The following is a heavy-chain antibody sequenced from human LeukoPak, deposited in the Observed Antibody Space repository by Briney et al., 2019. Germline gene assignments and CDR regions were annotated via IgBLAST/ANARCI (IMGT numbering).Heavy chain of an antibody. D-gene: IGHD3-3*01. CDR3: ARGSYYDFWSGYYGESNWFDP. V-gene: IGHV4-34*01. CDR1: GGSFSGYY. CDR2: INDSGST. Sequence: PSETLSLTCAVYGGSFSGYYWSWIRQPPGKGLEWIGEINDSGSTNYNPSLKSRVTISVDTSKNQFSLKLSSVTAADTAVYYCARGSYYDFWSGYYGESNWFDPWGQGTLVTVSS. J-gene: IGHJ5*02.